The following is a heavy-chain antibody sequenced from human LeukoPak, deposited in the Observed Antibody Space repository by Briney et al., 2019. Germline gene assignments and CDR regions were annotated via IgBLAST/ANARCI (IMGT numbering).Heavy chain of an antibody. J-gene: IGHJ4*02. CDR3: AKEWKYSSTWYQYYFDH. D-gene: IGHD6-13*01. CDR2: ISGDGGRT. Sequence: PGGSLRLSCAASGFTFSSYAMHWVRQAPGKGLEWVSAISGDGGRTYYADSVKGRFTISRDLSKNTLYLQMNSLRAEDTAVYFCAKEWKYSSTWYQYYFDHWGQGTLVTVSS. V-gene: IGHV3-23*01. CDR1: GFTFSSYA.